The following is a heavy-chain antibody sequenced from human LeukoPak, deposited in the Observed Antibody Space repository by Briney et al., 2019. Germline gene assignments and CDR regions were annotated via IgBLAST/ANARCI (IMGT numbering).Heavy chain of an antibody. D-gene: IGHD3-22*01. Sequence: GGSLRLSCEASGFTFRNFDMHWVRQAPGKGLEWVAAISRDGREKYYADSVKGRFTISRDNSKNTVYLQVNSQRAEDTAVYFCTRDQSAGYSAFWGQGTLVTVSS. V-gene: IGHV3-30*03. CDR2: ISRDGREK. J-gene: IGHJ4*02. CDR3: TRDQSAGYSAF. CDR1: GFTFRNFD.